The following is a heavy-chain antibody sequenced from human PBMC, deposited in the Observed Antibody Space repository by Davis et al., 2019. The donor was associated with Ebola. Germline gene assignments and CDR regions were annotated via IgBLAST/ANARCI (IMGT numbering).Heavy chain of an antibody. V-gene: IGHV6-1*01. Sequence: PSETLSLTCAISGDSVFGKNGAWNWIRQSPSRGLEWLGRTYYTSKWHNDYGESVKSRITINLDTSTNQLSLQLNSVTPEDTAVYYCVRGWGRSGLDVWGQGTTVTVSS. CDR2: TYYTSKWHN. CDR3: VRGWGRSGLDV. D-gene: IGHD3-16*01. J-gene: IGHJ6*02. CDR1: GDSVFGKNGA.